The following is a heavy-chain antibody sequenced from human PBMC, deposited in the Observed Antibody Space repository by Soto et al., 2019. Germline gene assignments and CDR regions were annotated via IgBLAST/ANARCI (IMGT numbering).Heavy chain of an antibody. CDR2: INHSGST. V-gene: IGHV4-34*01. D-gene: IGHD3-3*01. CDR3: ARGTLYNFWSGYYSGRPYYFDY. J-gene: IGHJ4*02. Sequence: SETLSLTCAVYGGSFSGYYWSWIRQPPGKGLEWIGEINHSGSTNYSPSLKSRVTISVDTSKNQFSLKLSSVTAADTAVYYCARGTLYNFWSGYYSGRPYYFDYWGQGTLVTVSS. CDR1: GGSFSGYY.